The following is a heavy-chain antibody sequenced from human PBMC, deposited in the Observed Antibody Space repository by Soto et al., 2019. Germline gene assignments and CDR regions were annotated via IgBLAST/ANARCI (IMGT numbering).Heavy chain of an antibody. CDR2: IYYSGST. CDR3: ARALHRFYYYYDMDV. Sequence: QVQLQESGPGLVKPSETLSLTCTVSGGSISSYYWSWIRQPPGKGLEWIGYIYYSGSTNNNPHLKSRITISVDKSKNQLSLKLSSVTAADTEVYYCARALHRFYYYYDMDVWGKGTTVTVSS. CDR1: GGSISSYY. J-gene: IGHJ6*03. D-gene: IGHD3-3*01. V-gene: IGHV4-59*01.